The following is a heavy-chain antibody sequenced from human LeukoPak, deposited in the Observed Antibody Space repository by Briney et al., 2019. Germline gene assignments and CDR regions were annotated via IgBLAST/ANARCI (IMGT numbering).Heavy chain of an antibody. CDR2: ISFDGVNT. V-gene: IGHV3-30*04. J-gene: IGHJ6*03. CDR1: GFTFSTYA. CDR3: ARGQGYESYYYMDV. Sequence: PGGSLRLSCAASGFTFSTYAIHWVRQAPGKGLEWVAVISFDGVNTFYADFVKGRFTISRDNSSNTVYLQMNNLRPEDTAVFYCARGQGYESYYYMDVWGKGTTVSVSS. D-gene: IGHD2-2*01.